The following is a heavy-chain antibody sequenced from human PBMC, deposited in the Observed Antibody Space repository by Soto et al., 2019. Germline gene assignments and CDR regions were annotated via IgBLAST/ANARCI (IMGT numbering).Heavy chain of an antibody. D-gene: IGHD3-10*01. Sequence: GWSLRLSCAASGFTFSSYGMHWVRQAPGKGLEWVAVISYDGSNKYYADSVKGRFTISRDNSKNTLYLQMNSLRAEDTAVYYCAKVFYPGSYDAFDIWGQGTMVTVSS. CDR3: AKVFYPGSYDAFDI. CDR2: ISYDGSNK. J-gene: IGHJ3*02. V-gene: IGHV3-30*18. CDR1: GFTFSSYG.